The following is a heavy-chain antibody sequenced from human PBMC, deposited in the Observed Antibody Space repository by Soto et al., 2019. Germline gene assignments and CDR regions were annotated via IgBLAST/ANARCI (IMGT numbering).Heavy chain of an antibody. J-gene: IGHJ5*02. CDR3: ARDPGIVGAKTVWFDP. V-gene: IGHV1-3*01. CDR1: GYTFTSYA. Sequence: QVQLVQSGAEVKKPGASVKVSCKASGYTFTSYAMHWVRQAPGQRLEWMGWINAGNGNTKYSQKFQGRVTITRDTSASTAYMELSSLRSEDTAVYYCARDPGIVGAKTVWFDPWGQGTLVTVSS. CDR2: INAGNGNT. D-gene: IGHD1-26*01.